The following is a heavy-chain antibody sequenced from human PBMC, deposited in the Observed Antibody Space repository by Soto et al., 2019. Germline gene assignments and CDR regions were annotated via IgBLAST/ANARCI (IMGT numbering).Heavy chain of an antibody. J-gene: IGHJ4*02. Sequence: ASVKVSCKASGYTFTSYGISWVRQAPGQGLEWMGWISAYNGNTNYAQKLQGRVTMTTDTSTSTAYMELRSLRSDDTAVYYCARDWGQIFGGKYQLLGDFDYWGQGTLVTVSS. D-gene: IGHD2-2*01. CDR2: ISAYNGNT. CDR3: ARDWGQIFGGKYQLLGDFDY. CDR1: GYTFTSYG. V-gene: IGHV1-18*01.